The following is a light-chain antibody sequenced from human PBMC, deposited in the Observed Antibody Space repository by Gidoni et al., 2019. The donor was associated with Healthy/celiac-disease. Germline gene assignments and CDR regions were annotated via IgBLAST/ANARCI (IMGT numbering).Light chain of an antibody. CDR1: QSISSH. CDR3: RQSYSTPYG. J-gene: IGKJ2*03. Sequence: IQMTQSPSSLSASVGDRVTITCRASQSISSHLNWYQQKPGKAPKLLIYAASSLQSGVPSRFSGSGSGTDFTLTISSLQPEDFATYYCRQSYSTPYGFGQGTKLEIK. CDR2: AAS. V-gene: IGKV1-39*01.